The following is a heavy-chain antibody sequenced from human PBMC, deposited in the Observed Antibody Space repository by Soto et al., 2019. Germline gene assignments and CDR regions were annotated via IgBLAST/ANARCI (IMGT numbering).Heavy chain of an antibody. Sequence: VGSLRLSCAASGFTFSNAWMSWVRQAPGKGLEWVGRIKSKTDGGTTDYAAPVKGRFTISRDDSKNTLYLQMNSLKTEDTAVYYCTTMDVVATIALNYWGQGTLVTVSS. D-gene: IGHD5-12*01. CDR2: IKSKTDGGTT. V-gene: IGHV3-15*01. CDR3: TTMDVVATIALNY. J-gene: IGHJ4*02. CDR1: GFTFSNAW.